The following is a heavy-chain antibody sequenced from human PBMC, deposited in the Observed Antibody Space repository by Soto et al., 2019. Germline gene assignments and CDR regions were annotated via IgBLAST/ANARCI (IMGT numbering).Heavy chain of an antibody. V-gene: IGHV4-34*01. CDR3: ARARSGYSYGYRLDP. J-gene: IGHJ5*02. Sequence: PSETLSLTCAVYGGSFSGYYWSWIRQPPGKGLEWIGEINHSGSTNYNPSLKSRVTISVDTSKNQFSLKLSSVTAADTAVYYCARARSGYSYGYRLDPWGQGTLVTVSS. D-gene: IGHD5-18*01. CDR1: GGSFSGYY. CDR2: INHSGST.